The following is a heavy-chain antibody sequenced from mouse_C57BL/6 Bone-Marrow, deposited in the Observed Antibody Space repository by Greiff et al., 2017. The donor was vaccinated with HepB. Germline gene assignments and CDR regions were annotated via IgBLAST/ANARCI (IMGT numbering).Heavy chain of an antibody. CDR3: ARQAYYSNYDYAMDY. D-gene: IGHD2-5*01. CDR1: GFSLTSYG. Sequence: VHLVESGPGLVAPSQSLSITCTVSGFSLTSYGVHWVRQPPGKGLEWLVVIWSDGSTTYNSALKSRLSISKDNSKSQVFLKMNSLQTDDTAMYYCARQAYYSNYDYAMDYWGQGTSVTVSS. V-gene: IGHV2-6-1*01. CDR2: IWSDGST. J-gene: IGHJ4*01.